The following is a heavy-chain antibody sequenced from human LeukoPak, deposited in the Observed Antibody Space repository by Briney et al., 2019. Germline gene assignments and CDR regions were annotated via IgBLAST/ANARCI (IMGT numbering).Heavy chain of an antibody. J-gene: IGHJ4*02. V-gene: IGHV3-23*01. CDR2: ISGSGGST. CDR3: TRDLGGTSWGEWNY. CDR1: GFTFSSYA. D-gene: IGHD3-16*01. Sequence: GGSLRLSCAASGFTFSSYAMSWVRQAPGKGLEWVSAISGSGGSTYYADSVKGRFTISRDNSKNTLYLQMNSLRAEDTAVYYCTRDLGGTSWGEWNYWGQGTLVTVSS.